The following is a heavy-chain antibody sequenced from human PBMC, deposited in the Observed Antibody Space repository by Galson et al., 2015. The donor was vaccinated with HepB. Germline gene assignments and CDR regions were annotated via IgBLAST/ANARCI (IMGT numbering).Heavy chain of an antibody. Sequence: ETLSLTCAVSGASITNYYWSWIRQPPGKGLEWIGYINFNGSTNYNPSFKSRVTISVDTSKTQFSLKLNSVTAADTAVYYCATPYTSRFDYWGQGTLVTVSS. D-gene: IGHD4-11*01. CDR3: ATPYTSRFDY. CDR2: INFNGST. CDR1: GASITNYY. V-gene: IGHV4-59*08. J-gene: IGHJ4*02.